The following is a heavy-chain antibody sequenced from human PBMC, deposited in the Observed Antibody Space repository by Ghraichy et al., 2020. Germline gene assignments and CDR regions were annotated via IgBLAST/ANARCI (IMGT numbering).Heavy chain of an antibody. CDR2: SRTKPYSFTT. CDR1: GFTFSDHF. V-gene: IGHV3-72*01. CDR3: VRDYHCSGGTCYDY. D-gene: IGHD2-15*01. Sequence: GGSLRLSCAASGFTFSDHFMDWVCQAPGKGLEWVGRSRTKPYSFTTEYAASVKGRFTISRDDSENSLYLQMNSLKIEDTAVYYCVRDYHCSGGTCYDYWGQGTLVTVSS. J-gene: IGHJ4*02.